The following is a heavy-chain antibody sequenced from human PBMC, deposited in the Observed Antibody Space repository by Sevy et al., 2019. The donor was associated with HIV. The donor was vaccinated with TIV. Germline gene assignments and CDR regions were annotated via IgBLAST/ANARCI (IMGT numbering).Heavy chain of an antibody. V-gene: IGHV3-21*01. J-gene: IGHJ3*02. CDR2: ISGLSNYM. CDR3: ARVGCSITSCPLHDAFDI. CDR1: EFTFSDYT. Sequence: GGSLRLSCAASEFTFSDYTLTWVRQAPGKGLEWVSSISGLSNYMYYADSVKGRFAVSRDNARNSLYLQMSSLRAEDTAMYYCARVGCSITSCPLHDAFDIWGQRTMVTVSS. D-gene: IGHD2-2*01.